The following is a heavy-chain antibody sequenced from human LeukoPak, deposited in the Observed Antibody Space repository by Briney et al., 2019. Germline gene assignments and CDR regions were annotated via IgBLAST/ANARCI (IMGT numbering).Heavy chain of an antibody. CDR1: GFTFSNYC. CDR2: ICPGGTIT. V-gene: IGHV3-74*01. J-gene: IGHJ4*02. CDR3: VRDFRSADY. Sequence: GGSLRLSCTASGFTFSNYCMHWVRQTPGKGLIWVSRICPGGTITNYADSVKGRFTISRDDAKNMMFLQMNSLRADDTAVYYCVRDFRSADYWGQGTLVTVSS.